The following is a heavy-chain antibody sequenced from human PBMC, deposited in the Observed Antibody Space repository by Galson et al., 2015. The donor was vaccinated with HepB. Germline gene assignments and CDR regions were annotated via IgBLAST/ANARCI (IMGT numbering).Heavy chain of an antibody. CDR1: GFTFSNYG. CDR2: ISSSSSYT. CDR3: ARDGRGDVHGNDY. Sequence: SLRLSCAASGFTFSNYGMNWVRRAPGKGLEWVSSISSSSSYTYYGDSVKGRFTISRDNAKNSLYLQMNSLRADDTAVYYCARDGRGDVHGNDYWGQGTLVTVSS. D-gene: IGHD1-26*01. V-gene: IGHV3-21*01. J-gene: IGHJ4*02.